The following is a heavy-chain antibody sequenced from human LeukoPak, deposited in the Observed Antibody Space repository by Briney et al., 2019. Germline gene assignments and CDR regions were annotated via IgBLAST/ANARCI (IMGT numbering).Heavy chain of an antibody. V-gene: IGHV4-61*01. D-gene: IGHD3-10*01. Sequence: SETLSLTCTVSGYSISTGYYWSWIRQPPGKGLEWIGYIFYSGSTNYNPSLKSRVTISVDTSKNQFSLRLSSVTAADTAAYYCARSGSGTYHNWFDPWGQGTLVTVSS. CDR2: IFYSGST. J-gene: IGHJ5*02. CDR1: GYSISTGYY. CDR3: ARSGSGTYHNWFDP.